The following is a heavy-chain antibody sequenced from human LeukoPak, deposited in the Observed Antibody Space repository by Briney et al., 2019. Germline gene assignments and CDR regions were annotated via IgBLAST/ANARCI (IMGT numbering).Heavy chain of an antibody. CDR3: AREGGSEFCSSTSCYSPFDY. J-gene: IGHJ4*02. Sequence: PGGSLRLSCAASGFTFSSYWMDWVRQAPGKGLVWVPRINSDGSSTSYADSVKGRFTISRDNAKNTLYLQMNSLRAEDTAVFYCAREGGSEFCSSTSCYSPFDYWGQGTLVTVSS. CDR1: GFTFSSYW. V-gene: IGHV3-74*01. D-gene: IGHD2-2*01. CDR2: INSDGSST.